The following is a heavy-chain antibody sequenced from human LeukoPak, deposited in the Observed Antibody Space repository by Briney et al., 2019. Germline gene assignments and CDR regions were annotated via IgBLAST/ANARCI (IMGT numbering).Heavy chain of an antibody. Sequence: SQTLSLTCTVSGGSISSGDYYWSWIRQPPGKGLEWIGYIYYSGSTYYNPSLKSRVTISVDTSKNQFSLKLSSVTAADTAVYYCARERNSGSYYWFDPWGQGTLVTVSS. CDR3: ARERNSGSYYWFDP. D-gene: IGHD1-26*01. CDR2: IYYSGST. CDR1: GGSISSGDYY. J-gene: IGHJ5*02. V-gene: IGHV4-30-4*08.